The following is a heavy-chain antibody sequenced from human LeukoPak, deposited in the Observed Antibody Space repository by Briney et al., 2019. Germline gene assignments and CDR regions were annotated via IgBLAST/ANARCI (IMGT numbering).Heavy chain of an antibody. Sequence: PGGSLRLSCAASGFTFSSYEMNWVRQAPGKGLEWVSYISSSGSTIYYADSVKGRFTISRDNAKNSLYLQMNSLRAEDTAVYYCARTPTRVTMIVVVITDPYYFDYWGQGTLVTVSS. D-gene: IGHD3-22*01. CDR3: ARTPTRVTMIVVVITDPYYFDY. CDR1: GFTFSSYE. J-gene: IGHJ4*02. V-gene: IGHV3-48*03. CDR2: ISSSGSTI.